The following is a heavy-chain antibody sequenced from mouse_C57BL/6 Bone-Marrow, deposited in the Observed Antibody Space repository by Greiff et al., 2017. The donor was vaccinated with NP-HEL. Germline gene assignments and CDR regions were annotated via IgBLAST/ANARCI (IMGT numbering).Heavy chain of an antibody. D-gene: IGHD2-1*01. CDR2: IWGVGST. Sequence: VKLMESGPGLVAPSQSLSITCTVSGFSLTSYGVDWVRQSPGKGLEWLGVIWGVGSTNYNSALKSRLSISKDNSKSQVFLKMNSLQTDDTAMYYCASTHYGNYVGAYWGQGTLVTVSA. CDR3: ASTHYGNYVGAY. J-gene: IGHJ3*01. CDR1: GFSLTSYG. V-gene: IGHV2-6*01.